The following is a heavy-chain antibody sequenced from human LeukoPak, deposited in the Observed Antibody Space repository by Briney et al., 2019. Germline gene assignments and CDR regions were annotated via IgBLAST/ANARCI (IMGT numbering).Heavy chain of an antibody. CDR2: INHSGST. Sequence: SETLSLTCAVYGGSFSGYYWSWIRQPPGKGLEWIGEINHSGSTNYNPSLKSRVTISVDTSKNQFSLKLSSVTAADTAVYYCARANYDFWSGYYTGLNWFDPWGQGTLVTVSS. D-gene: IGHD3-3*01. J-gene: IGHJ5*02. CDR1: GGSFSGYY. CDR3: ARANYDFWSGYYTGLNWFDP. V-gene: IGHV4-34*01.